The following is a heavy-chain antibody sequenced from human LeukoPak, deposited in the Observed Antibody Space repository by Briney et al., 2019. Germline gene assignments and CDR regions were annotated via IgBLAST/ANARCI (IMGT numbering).Heavy chain of an antibody. CDR2: IIPILGIA. CDR1: GGTFSSYA. J-gene: IGHJ4*02. V-gene: IGHV1-69*04. CDR3: ALGVVATTFDY. Sequence: SVKVSCKASGGTFSSYAISWVRQAPGQGLEWMGRIIPILGIANYAQKFQGRVTITADKSTSTAYMELSSLRSEDTAVYYCALGVVATTFDYWGQGTLVTVSS. D-gene: IGHD2-15*01.